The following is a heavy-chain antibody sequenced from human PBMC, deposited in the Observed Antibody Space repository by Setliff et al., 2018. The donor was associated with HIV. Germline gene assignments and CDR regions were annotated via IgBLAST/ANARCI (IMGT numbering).Heavy chain of an antibody. J-gene: IGHJ4*02. CDR1: GYTFSTYS. CDR3: ARDLFRWAAAGPNYFDS. CDR2: VSAYNGHT. V-gene: IGHV1-18*01. D-gene: IGHD6-13*01. Sequence: ASVKVSCKASGYTFSTYSITWVQQAPGQGLEWMGWVSAYNGHTDFAQKFQGRITLTTDTSSNTAYMELRSLRSDDTAIYYCARDLFRWAAAGPNYFDSWGQGTLVTVSS.